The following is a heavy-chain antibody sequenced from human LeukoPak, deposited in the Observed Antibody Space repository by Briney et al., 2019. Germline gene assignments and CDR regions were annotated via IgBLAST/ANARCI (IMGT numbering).Heavy chain of an antibody. CDR2: ISDSGGRT. D-gene: IGHD3-22*01. CDR3: AKRGVVIRVILVGFHKEAYYFDS. J-gene: IGHJ4*02. V-gene: IGHV3-23*01. Sequence: GGSLRLSCAVSGITLSNYGMSWVRQGPGKGLEWVAGISDSGGRTNYADSVKGRFTISRDNPKNTLYLQMNSLRAEDTAVYFCAKRGVVIRVILVGFHKEAYYFDSWGQGALVTVSS. CDR1: GITLSNYG.